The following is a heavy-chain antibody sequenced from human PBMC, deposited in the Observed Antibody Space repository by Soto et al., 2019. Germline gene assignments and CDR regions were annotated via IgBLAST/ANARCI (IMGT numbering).Heavy chain of an antibody. J-gene: IGHJ6*02. D-gene: IGHD2-21*01. CDR2: IKSKTDGGTT. Sequence: EVQLVESGGGLVKPGGSLRLSCAASGFTFSNAWMSWGRQAPGKGLEWVGRIKSKTDGGTTDYAAPVIGRFTISRDDSKNTLYLQMNSLKTEDTAVYYCTTDLIPNYYYYGMDVWGQGTTVTVSS. CDR3: TTDLIPNYYYYGMDV. V-gene: IGHV3-15*01. CDR1: GFTFSNAW.